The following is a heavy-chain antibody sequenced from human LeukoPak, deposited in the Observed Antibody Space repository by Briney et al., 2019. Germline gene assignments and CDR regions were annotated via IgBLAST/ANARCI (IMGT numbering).Heavy chain of an antibody. Sequence: GRSLRLSCAASGFTFSSYAMHWVRQAPGKGLEWVAVISYDGSNKYYADSVKGRFTISRDNSKNTLYLQMNSLRAEDTAVHYCARGKYYYDSSGYEAAFDIWGQGTMVTVSS. D-gene: IGHD3-22*01. V-gene: IGHV3-30-3*01. J-gene: IGHJ3*02. CDR3: ARGKYYYDSSGYEAAFDI. CDR2: ISYDGSNK. CDR1: GFTFSSYA.